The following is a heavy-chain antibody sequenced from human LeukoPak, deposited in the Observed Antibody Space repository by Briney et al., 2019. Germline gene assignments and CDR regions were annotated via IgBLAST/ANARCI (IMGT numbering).Heavy chain of an antibody. D-gene: IGHD3-10*01. J-gene: IGHJ4*02. Sequence: SETLSLTCAVYGGSFSGYYWSWIRQPPGKGLEWIGEINHSGSTNYNPSLKSRVTTSVDTSKNQFSLKLSSVTAADTAVYYCARSPRTMVRGVSDYWGQGTLVTVSS. CDR1: GGSFSGYY. V-gene: IGHV4-34*01. CDR2: INHSGST. CDR3: ARSPRTMVRGVSDY.